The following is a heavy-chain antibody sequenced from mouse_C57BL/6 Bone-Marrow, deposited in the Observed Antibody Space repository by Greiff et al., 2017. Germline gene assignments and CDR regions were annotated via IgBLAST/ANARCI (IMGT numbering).Heavy chain of an antibody. CDR2: ISYSGST. V-gene: IGHV3-8*01. CDR1: GYSITSDY. D-gene: IGHD1-1*01. J-gene: IGHJ1*03. Sequence: EVQLQESGPGLAKPSQTLSLTCSVTGYSITSDYWNWIRKFPGNKLEYMGYISYSGSTYYNPSLKSRISITRDASKNQYYLQLNSVTPEDTATYYYARLITTVVAPQYWYFDVWGTGTTVTVSS. CDR3: ARLITTVVAPQYWYFDV.